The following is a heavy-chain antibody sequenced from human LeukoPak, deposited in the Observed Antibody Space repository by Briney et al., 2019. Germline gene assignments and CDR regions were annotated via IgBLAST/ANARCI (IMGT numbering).Heavy chain of an antibody. J-gene: IGHJ4*02. D-gene: IGHD3-22*01. V-gene: IGHV4-39*07. CDR1: GGSISSGDYY. CDR3: ASLTMIVVAAFDY. Sequence: SETLSLTCTVSGGSISSGDYYWGWIRQPPGKGLEWIGSIYYSGSTYYNPSLKSRVTISVDTSKNQFSLKLSSVTAADTAVYYCASLTMIVVAAFDYWGQGTLVTVSS. CDR2: IYYSGST.